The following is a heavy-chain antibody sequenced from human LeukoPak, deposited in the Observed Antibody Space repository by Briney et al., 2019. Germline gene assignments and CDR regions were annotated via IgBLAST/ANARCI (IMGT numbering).Heavy chain of an antibody. CDR3: ARDVLGEGYFDY. D-gene: IGHD3-10*01. CDR1: GFTFSSYS. Sequence: PGGSLRLSCAASGFTFSSYSMNWVRQAPGKGLEWVSSISSSSSYIYYADSVKGRFTISRDNAKNSLYLQMNSLRAEDTAVYYCARDVLGEGYFDYWSQGTLVTVSS. J-gene: IGHJ4*02. V-gene: IGHV3-21*01. CDR2: ISSSSSYI.